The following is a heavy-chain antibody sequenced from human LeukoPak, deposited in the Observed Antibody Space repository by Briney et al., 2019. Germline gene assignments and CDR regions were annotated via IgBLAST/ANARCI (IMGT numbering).Heavy chain of an antibody. CDR3: ATVWEHGDY. D-gene: IGHD1-26*01. J-gene: IGHJ4*02. V-gene: IGHV4-61*02. CDR2: IYPSEST. CDR1: WGSISSGSYY. Sequence: KPSDTLSLTYTLCWGSISSGSYYCSWIRPPGGKALEWVGRIYPSESTHYHPSLKSRVTTSVDTSKNQFSLKLSSVTAADTAVYYCATVWEHGDYWGQGTLVTVSS.